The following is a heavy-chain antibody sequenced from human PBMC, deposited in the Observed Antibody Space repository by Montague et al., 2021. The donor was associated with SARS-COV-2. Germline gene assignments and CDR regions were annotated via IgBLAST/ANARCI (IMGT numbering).Heavy chain of an antibody. CDR3: ASDYPRAGILTVYYYYMDV. J-gene: IGHJ6*03. D-gene: IGHD3-9*01. Sequence: SLRLSCAASGFTFSSYGMHWVRQAPGKGLEWVAVIWYDGSTNYYADSVNGCFTISSDKYKNMLHLQMNSLRDEDTAVYYCASDYPRAGILTVYYYYMDVWGKGTTVTVSS. V-gene: IGHV3-33*01. CDR2: IWYDGSTN. CDR1: GFTFSSYG.